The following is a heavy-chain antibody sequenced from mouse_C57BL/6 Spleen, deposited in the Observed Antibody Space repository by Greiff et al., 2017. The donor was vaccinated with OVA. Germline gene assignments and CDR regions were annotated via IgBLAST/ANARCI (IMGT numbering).Heavy chain of an antibody. Sequence: EVKLVESGGGLVKPGGSLKLSCAASGFTFSDYGMHWVRQAPEKGLEWVAYISSGSSTIYYADTVKGRFTISRDNAKNTLFLQMTSLRSEDTAMYDGARGRNGSSYAMDYWGQGTSVTVSS. CDR3: ARGRNGSSYAMDY. CDR1: GFTFSDYG. D-gene: IGHD1-1*01. CDR2: ISSGSSTI. V-gene: IGHV5-17*01. J-gene: IGHJ4*01.